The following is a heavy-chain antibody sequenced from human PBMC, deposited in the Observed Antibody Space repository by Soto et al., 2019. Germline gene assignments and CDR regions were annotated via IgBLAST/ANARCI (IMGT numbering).Heavy chain of an antibody. CDR3: ARGGYYDSSGSRDSPYSEINA. Sequence: GASVKVSCKASGYTFSSYGISWVRQAPGQGLEWLGWISPYNDDTKYAQKVQGRVFMTTDTSSKTAYLDLRSLRSDDTAVYYCARGGYYDSSGSRDSPYSEINACAQRTTLPVSS. CDR1: GYTFSSYG. CDR2: ISPYNDDT. J-gene: IGHJ6*02. D-gene: IGHD3-22*01. V-gene: IGHV1-18*01.